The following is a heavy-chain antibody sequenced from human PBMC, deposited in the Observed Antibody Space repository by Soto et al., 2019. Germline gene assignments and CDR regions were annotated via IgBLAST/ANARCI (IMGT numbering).Heavy chain of an antibody. CDR2: IIPYYNTL. Sequence: QAQVVQSGAEVRKPGSSVKLSCKASEGTFNSYAIAWVRQAPGQGLEWMGGIIPYYNTLNYAQKFQDRVRITADDSTNTVYMELSSLRPDDTAVYFCASGAGRWYPYGFDSWAQGTLVTVSS. D-gene: IGHD6-13*01. CDR1: EGTFNSYA. CDR3: ASGAGRWYPYGFDS. V-gene: IGHV1-69*01. J-gene: IGHJ4*02.